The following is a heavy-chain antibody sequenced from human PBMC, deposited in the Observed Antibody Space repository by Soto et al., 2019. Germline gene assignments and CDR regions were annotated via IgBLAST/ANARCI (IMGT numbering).Heavy chain of an antibody. J-gene: IGHJ4*02. CDR3: ARDTHWGSYRPDY. D-gene: IGHD3-16*02. CDR2: ISYDGSNK. V-gene: IGHV3-30-3*01. Sequence: QVQLVESGGGVVQPGRSLRLSCAASGFTFSSYAMHWVRQAPGKGLEWVAVISYDGSNKYYADSVKGRFTISRDNSKNTLYLQMNSLRAEDTAVYYCARDTHWGSYRPDYWGQGTLVTVSS. CDR1: GFTFSSYA.